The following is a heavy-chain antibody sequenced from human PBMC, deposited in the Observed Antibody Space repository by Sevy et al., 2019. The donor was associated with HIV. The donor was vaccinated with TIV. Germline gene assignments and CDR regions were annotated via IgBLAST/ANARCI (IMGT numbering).Heavy chain of an antibody. Sequence: GGSLRLSCAASGFTFSSYSMHWVRQAPGKGLEWVAVISYDGSNKYYADSVKGRFTISRDNSKNTLYLQMNSLRAEDTAVYYCARDKGWFGELLFGTFDYWGQGTLVTVSS. CDR1: GFTFSSYS. V-gene: IGHV3-30-3*01. CDR3: ARDKGWFGELLFGTFDY. J-gene: IGHJ4*02. D-gene: IGHD3-10*01. CDR2: ISYDGSNK.